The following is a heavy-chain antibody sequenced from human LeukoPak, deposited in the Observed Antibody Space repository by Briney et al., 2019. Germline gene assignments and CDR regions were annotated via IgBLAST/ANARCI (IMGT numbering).Heavy chain of an antibody. CDR1: GFTFNRFW. V-gene: IGHV3-7*03. J-gene: IGHJ4*02. D-gene: IGHD4-23*01. CDR3: ARDSAVADY. Sequence: GGSLRLSCAASGFTFNRFWMNWVRQAPGKGLEWVASINQDGSEKYYVDSVKGRFTISRDNAEISLYLQMNSLRAEDTAVYYCARDSAVADYWGQGTLVTVSS. CDR2: INQDGSEK.